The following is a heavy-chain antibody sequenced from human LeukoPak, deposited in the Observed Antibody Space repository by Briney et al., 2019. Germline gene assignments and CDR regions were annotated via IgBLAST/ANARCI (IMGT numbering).Heavy chain of an antibody. V-gene: IGHV3-21*01. J-gene: IGHJ4*02. CDR2: ISSSSSYI. CDR1: GFTVSSNY. Sequence: GGSLRLSCAASGFTVSSNYMSWVRKAPGKGLEWVSSISSSSSYIYYADSVKGRFPISRDNAKNSLYLQMNSLRAEDTAVYYCARDLKAAAGGYWGQGTLVTVSS. CDR3: ARDLKAAAGGY. D-gene: IGHD6-13*01.